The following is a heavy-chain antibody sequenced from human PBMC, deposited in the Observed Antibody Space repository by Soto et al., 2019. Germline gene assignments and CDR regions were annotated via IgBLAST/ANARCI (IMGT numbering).Heavy chain of an antibody. V-gene: IGHV3-21*01. CDR1: GFTFSSYS. D-gene: IGHD2-2*01. Sequence: GGSLRLSCAASGFTFSSYSMNWVRQAPGKGLEWVSSITSGRDYIFYGDSVKGRFTISRDNAKNTLYLQMNSLRVEDTAVYHCAPSSSPGCSSTSCFYTWSDPWGQGTLVTVSS. CDR3: APSSSPGCSSTSCFYTWSDP. J-gene: IGHJ5*02. CDR2: ITSGRDYI.